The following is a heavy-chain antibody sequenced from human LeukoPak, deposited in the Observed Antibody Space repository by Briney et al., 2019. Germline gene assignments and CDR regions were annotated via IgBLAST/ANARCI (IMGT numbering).Heavy chain of an antibody. CDR3: ASDSPYYGMDV. J-gene: IGHJ6*02. CDR1: GFPFCSYW. V-gene: IGHV3-74*01. CDR2: INSDGSAT. Sequence: GGSLRLSCAASGFPFCSYWMDWVRQVPGKGLLWVSRINSDGSATIYADSVRGRFTISRDNAKNTLYLQMSGLRVEDTAVYHCASDSPYYGMDVWGQGTTVTVSS.